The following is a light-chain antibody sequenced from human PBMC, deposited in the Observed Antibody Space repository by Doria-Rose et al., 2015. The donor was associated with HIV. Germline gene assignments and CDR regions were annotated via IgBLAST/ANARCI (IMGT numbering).Light chain of an antibody. Sequence: TQSPGTLSLSPGERATLSCRASQSFSSTYLAWYQQKPGQAPSLLIYDGSTRATGIPDRLSASGSGTDFTLTINRLKPEDFALYYCHQYGTSWTFGQGTKVEI. J-gene: IGKJ1*01. CDR2: DGS. CDR1: QSFSSTY. V-gene: IGKV3-20*01. CDR3: HQYGTSWT.